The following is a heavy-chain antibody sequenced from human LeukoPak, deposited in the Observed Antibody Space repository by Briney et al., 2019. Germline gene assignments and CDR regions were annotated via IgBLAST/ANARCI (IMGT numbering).Heavy chain of an antibody. J-gene: IGHJ6*03. CDR1: GGSFSGYY. CDR2: INHSGST. Sequence: PSETLSLTCAVYGGSFSGYYWSWIRQPPGKGLEWIGEINHSGSTNYNPSLKSRVTISVDTSKNQFSLKLSSVTAADTAVYYCFSRELGYYYMDVWGKGTTVTVSS. D-gene: IGHD3-10*01. CDR3: FSRELGYYYMDV. V-gene: IGHV4-34*01.